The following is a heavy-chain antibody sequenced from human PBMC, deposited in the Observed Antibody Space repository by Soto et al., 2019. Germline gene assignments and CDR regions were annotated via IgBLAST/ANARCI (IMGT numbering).Heavy chain of an antibody. Sequence: GASVKVSCKASGGTFSSYAISWVRQAPGQGLEWMGGIIPIFGTANYAQKFQGRVTITADESTSTAYMELSSLRSEDTAVYYCARVGYYGSGSYLTTAYWGQGTLVTVSA. D-gene: IGHD3-10*01. J-gene: IGHJ4*02. CDR2: IIPIFGTA. CDR1: GGTFSSYA. CDR3: ARVGYYGSGSYLTTAY. V-gene: IGHV1-69*13.